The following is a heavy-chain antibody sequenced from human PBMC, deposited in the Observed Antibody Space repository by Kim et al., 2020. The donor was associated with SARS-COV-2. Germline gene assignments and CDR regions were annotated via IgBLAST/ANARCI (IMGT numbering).Heavy chain of an antibody. Sequence: GGSLRLSCAASGFTFSKFAMHWVRQAPGKGLEWVAIIWYDGNYKDYADSVKGRFTIARDNSKNTLYLQMNSLRAEDMAVYYCARAGYSSGRTSTLFSYDSGGYYPYYYSYDMDVWGQGTTVTVSS. D-gene: IGHD3-22*01. CDR3: ARAGYSSGRTSTLFSYDSGGYYPYYYSYDMDV. CDR1: GFTFSKFA. CDR2: IWYDGNYK. V-gene: IGHV3-33*01. J-gene: IGHJ6*02.